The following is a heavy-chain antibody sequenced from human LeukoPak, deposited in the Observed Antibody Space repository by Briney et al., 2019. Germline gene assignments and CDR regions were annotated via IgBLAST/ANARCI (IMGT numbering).Heavy chain of an antibody. Sequence: GGSLRLSCAASGFTFSSYSMSWVRQAPGKGLEWISFIITTTSTTIYYADSVKGRFTISRDNAKNSLYLQMDSLRDEDTAVYYCARVRVGYSFDYWGQGTLVTVSS. CDR3: ARVRVGYSFDY. CDR2: IITTTSTTI. D-gene: IGHD3-10*01. J-gene: IGHJ4*02. V-gene: IGHV3-48*02. CDR1: GFTFSSYS.